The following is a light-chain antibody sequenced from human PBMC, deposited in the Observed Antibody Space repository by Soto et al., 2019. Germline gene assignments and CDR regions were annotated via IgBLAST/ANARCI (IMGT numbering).Light chain of an antibody. CDR2: ATS. V-gene: IGKV1-39*01. CDR3: QQSFSTLT. Sequence: DIQMTQSPSTLSASVGDRVTITCRASQSISTWLAWYQQKPGKAPRLLICATSRLQSGVPSRFSGRGSGTDFTLTISSLRTEDFATYYCQQSFSTLTFGQGTRLEIK. J-gene: IGKJ5*01. CDR1: QSISTW.